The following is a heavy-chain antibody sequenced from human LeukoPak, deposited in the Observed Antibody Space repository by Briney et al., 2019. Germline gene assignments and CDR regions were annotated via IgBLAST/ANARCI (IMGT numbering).Heavy chain of an antibody. V-gene: IGHV4-34*01. D-gene: IGHD5-24*01. Sequence: SETLSLTCAVYGESFSRYYWSWIRQSPGKGLEWIAEIDHRGDTNYNPSVKSRVTISVDTSKNQFSLKMRSLSAADTALYYCARGATISETGYFDFWGQGTLVTVSS. J-gene: IGHJ4*03. CDR3: ARGATISETGYFDF. CDR1: GESFSRYY. CDR2: IDHRGDT.